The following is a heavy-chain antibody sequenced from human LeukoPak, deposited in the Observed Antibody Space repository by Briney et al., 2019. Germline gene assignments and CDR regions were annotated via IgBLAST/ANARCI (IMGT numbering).Heavy chain of an antibody. V-gene: IGHV1-2*02. CDR1: GYTFTGYY. J-gene: IGHJ4*02. CDR2: INPNSGST. Sequence: ASVKVSCKASGYTFTGYYMHWVRQPPGQGLEWMGWINPNSGSTNYAQEFQGRVTMTRDTSIRTAYMELRRLRSDDTAVHYCARERLGVAGGGLDYWGQGTLVTVSS. D-gene: IGHD3-16*01. CDR3: ARERLGVAGGGLDY.